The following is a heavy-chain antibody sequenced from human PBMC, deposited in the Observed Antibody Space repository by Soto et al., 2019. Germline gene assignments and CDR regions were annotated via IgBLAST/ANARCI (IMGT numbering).Heavy chain of an antibody. V-gene: IGHV4-4*07. CDR3: SRVGCSNSKCYTRGMDV. CDR1: GGSIIGYY. D-gene: IGHD2-2*01. J-gene: IGHJ6*02. CDR2: IYSDGTT. Sequence: SETLSLTCTVSGGSIIGYYCSCVRHPSLKGLEWVVRIYSDGTTNYSPSLKSRVTMSLDTSKDQFSLHLNSVTAADTAVYYCSRVGCSNSKCYTRGMDVWGQGTTVTVSS.